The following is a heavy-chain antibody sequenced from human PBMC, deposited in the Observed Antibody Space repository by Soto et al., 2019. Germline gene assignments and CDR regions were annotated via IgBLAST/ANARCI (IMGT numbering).Heavy chain of an antibody. D-gene: IGHD5-12*01. CDR1: GGTFSSSA. V-gene: IGHV1-69*01. J-gene: IGHJ3*02. CDR3: ARDGYHPPPENLHFDI. Sequence: QVQLVQSGAEVKKPGSSVKVSCRASGGTFSSSAINWVRQAPGQGLEWMGEITPVFVTANYAQKFQGRVTITADASTSTAYMELSSLRSDDTAVYYCARDGYHPPPENLHFDIWGQGTMVTVSS. CDR2: ITPVFVTA.